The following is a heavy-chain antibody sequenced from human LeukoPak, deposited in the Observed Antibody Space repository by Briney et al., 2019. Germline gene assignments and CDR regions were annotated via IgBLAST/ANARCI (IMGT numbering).Heavy chain of an antibody. D-gene: IGHD3-22*01. CDR2: IYHSGST. Sequence: SQTLSLTCAVSGGSISSGGYSWSWIRQPPGKGLEWIGYIYHSGSTYYNPSLKSRVTISVDTSKNQFSLKLSSVTAADTAVYYCARHRAPFDYYDSSGYYPGSAFDIWGQGTMVTVSS. J-gene: IGHJ3*02. CDR3: ARHRAPFDYYDSSGYYPGSAFDI. V-gene: IGHV4-30-2*03. CDR1: GGSISSGGYS.